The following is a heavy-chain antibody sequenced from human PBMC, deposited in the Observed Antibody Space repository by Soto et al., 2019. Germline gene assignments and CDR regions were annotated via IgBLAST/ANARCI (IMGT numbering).Heavy chain of an antibody. CDR3: ARDRQIDYSNYVQGMDV. J-gene: IGHJ6*02. V-gene: IGHV4-31*03. CDR2: IYYSGST. CDR1: GGSISSGGYY. Sequence: PSETLSLTCTVSGGSISSGGYYWSWIRQHPGKGLEWIGYIYYSGSTYYNPSPKSRVTISVDTSKNQFSLKLSSVTAADTAVYYCARDRQIDYSNYVQGMDVWGQGTTVTVSS. D-gene: IGHD4-4*01.